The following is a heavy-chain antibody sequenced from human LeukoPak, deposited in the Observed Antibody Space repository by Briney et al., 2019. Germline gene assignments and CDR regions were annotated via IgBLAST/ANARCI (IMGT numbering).Heavy chain of an antibody. D-gene: IGHD3-22*01. CDR3: ARGRPYDSSGYYYFSRWFDP. J-gene: IGHJ5*02. V-gene: IGHV3-21*01. Sequence: PGGSLRLSCAASGFTFCSYSMNWVRQAPGKGLEWVSSISSSSSYIYYADSVKGRFTISRDNAKNSLYLQMNSLRAEDTAVYYCARGRPYDSSGYYYFSRWFDPWGQGTLVTVSS. CDR1: GFTFCSYS. CDR2: ISSSSSYI.